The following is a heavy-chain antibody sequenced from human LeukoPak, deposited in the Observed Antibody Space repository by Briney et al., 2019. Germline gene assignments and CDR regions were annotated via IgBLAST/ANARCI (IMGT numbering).Heavy chain of an antibody. CDR1: GYSFTTFG. J-gene: IGHJ6*02. V-gene: IGHV1-18*01. CDR3: ARRVATGYYYYYYGMDV. CDR2: LSAHIGDT. Sequence: ASVKVSCKASGYSFTTFGITWVRQAPGQGLEWMAWLSAHIGDTNYSQKFQGRVTVTSDTSTSTAYMELRSLKSDDTAVYYCARRVATGYYYYYYGMDVWGQGTTVTVSS. D-gene: IGHD5-12*01.